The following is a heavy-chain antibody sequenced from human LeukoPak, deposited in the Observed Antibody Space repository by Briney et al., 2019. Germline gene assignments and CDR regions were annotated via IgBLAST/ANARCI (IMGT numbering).Heavy chain of an antibody. Sequence: ASVKVSCKASGYTFTGYYMHWVRQAPGQGLVWMGWINPNSGGTNYAQKLQGRVTMTTDTSTSTAYMELRSLRSDDTAVYYCARDTPPADFWSGYYTSYYYYMDGWGKGTTVTVSS. J-gene: IGHJ6*03. CDR3: ARDTPPADFWSGYYTSYYYYMDG. D-gene: IGHD3-3*01. CDR2: INPNSGGT. CDR1: GYTFTGYY. V-gene: IGHV1-2*02.